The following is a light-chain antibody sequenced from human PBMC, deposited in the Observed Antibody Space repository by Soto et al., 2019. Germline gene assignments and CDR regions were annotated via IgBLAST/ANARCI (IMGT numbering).Light chain of an antibody. CDR1: SSDVGDYNY. CDR3: SSYARSRTIYV. CDR2: EVT. J-gene: IGLJ1*01. Sequence: QSALTQPASVSGAPGQSSLISCTGTSSDVGDYNYVSWYQQHPGKAPKLMIYEVTNRASGVSNRFSGSKSGNTATLTISGLKDEDEADYDCSSYARSRTIYVFGTGTKLTVL. V-gene: IGLV2-14*01.